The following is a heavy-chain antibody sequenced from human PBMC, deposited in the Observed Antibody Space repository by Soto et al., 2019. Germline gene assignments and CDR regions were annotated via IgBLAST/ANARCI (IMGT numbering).Heavy chain of an antibody. V-gene: IGHV4-30-2*01. Sequence: SETLSLTCAVSGGSISSGGYSWSWIRQPPGKGLEWIGYIYHSGSTYYNPSLKSRVTISVDRSKNQFSLKLSSVTAADTAVYYCASSGSYDYFDYWGQGTLVTVSS. CDR1: GGSISSGGYS. J-gene: IGHJ4*02. D-gene: IGHD1-26*01. CDR2: IYHSGST. CDR3: ASSGSYDYFDY.